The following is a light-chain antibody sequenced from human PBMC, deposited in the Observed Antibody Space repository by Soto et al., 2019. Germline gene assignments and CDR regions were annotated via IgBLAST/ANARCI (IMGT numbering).Light chain of an antibody. J-gene: IGKJ4*01. CDR1: QSVSSS. CDR3: QQRSSWPLT. Sequence: EIVLTQSPATLSLSPGETATLSCRASQSVSSSLAWYQQKPGQTPRLLIYDASNRATGIPARFSGSGSGTYFALTVSSLEPEDFAKYYCQQRSSWPLTLGGGTKVEIK. V-gene: IGKV3-11*01. CDR2: DAS.